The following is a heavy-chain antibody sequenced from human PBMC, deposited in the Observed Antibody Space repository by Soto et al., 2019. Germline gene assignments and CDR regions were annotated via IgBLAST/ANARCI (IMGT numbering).Heavy chain of an antibody. J-gene: IGHJ3*02. Sequence: QSQTLSLTCAISGDSVSSNSAAWNWIRQSPSRGLEWLGRTYYRSRWYNDYAVSVKSRITINPDTSKNQFSLQLNSVTPEDTAVYYCARVQITMVRGVDAFDIWGQGTMVTVSS. D-gene: IGHD3-10*01. V-gene: IGHV6-1*01. CDR1: GDSVSSNSAA. CDR2: TYYRSRWYN. CDR3: ARVQITMVRGVDAFDI.